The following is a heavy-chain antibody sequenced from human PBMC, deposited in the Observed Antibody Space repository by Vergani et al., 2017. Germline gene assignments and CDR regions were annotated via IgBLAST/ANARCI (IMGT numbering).Heavy chain of an antibody. CDR1: GGSISSSSYY. J-gene: IGHJ4*02. Sequence: QLQLQESGPGLVKPSETLSLTCTVSGGSISSSSYYWGWIRQPPGKGLEWIGSIYYSGSTYYNPSLKSRVTISVDTSKNQFSLKLSSVTAADTAVYYCARHDGYCSSTSCYSPNFDYWGRGTLVTVSS. CDR3: ARHDGYCSSTSCYSPNFDY. D-gene: IGHD2-2*01. CDR2: IYYSGST. V-gene: IGHV4-39*01.